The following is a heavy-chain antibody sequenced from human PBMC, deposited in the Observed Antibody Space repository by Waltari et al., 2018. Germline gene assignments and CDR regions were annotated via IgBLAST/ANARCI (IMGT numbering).Heavy chain of an antibody. J-gene: IGHJ4*02. CDR1: GCVLGDYH. CDR3: ARRNGGTSPFDY. D-gene: IGHD2-15*01. V-gene: IGHV1-46*01. CDR2: ISPSDDTT. Sequence: QVRLVQSGAEGRRTGAAVKGSCEASGCVLGDYHMHWVRQVRGQGLEWMGKISPSDDTTTYAQQFQGRLTMTRDTSTSTVYLELSSLRSADTAVYYCARRNGGTSPFDYWGQGTLVTVSS.